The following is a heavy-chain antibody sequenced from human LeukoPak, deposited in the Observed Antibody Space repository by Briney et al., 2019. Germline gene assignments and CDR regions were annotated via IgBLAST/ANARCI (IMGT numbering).Heavy chain of an antibody. J-gene: IGHJ6*03. V-gene: IGHV3-53*01. CDR2: LYSGSNT. D-gene: IGHD1-1*01. Sequence: PGGSLRLSCAASEFTVSSNYMSWVRQAPGERLEWVSVLYSGSNTWYADSVKGRFTISRDNSKNTLYLQMNSLRAEDTAVYYCASGPFNYNHYYYHMDVWGKGTTVTVSS. CDR1: EFTVSSNY. CDR3: ASGPFNYNHYYYHMDV.